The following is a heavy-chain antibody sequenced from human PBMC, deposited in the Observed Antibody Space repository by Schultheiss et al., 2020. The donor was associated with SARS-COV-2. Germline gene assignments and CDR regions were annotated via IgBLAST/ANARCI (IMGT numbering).Heavy chain of an antibody. D-gene: IGHD2-2*01. CDR3: AREDHIVTTCLDY. V-gene: IGHV3-23*01. Sequence: GSLRLSCAASGFTFSTYAMTWVRQAPGKGLEWVSTIDITGRGTYFADSVRGRFTLSRDNSKNTLYLQMNSLRVDDTAVYYCAREDHIVTTCLDYWGQGTLVTVSS. CDR2: IDITGRGT. J-gene: IGHJ4*02. CDR1: GFTFSTYA.